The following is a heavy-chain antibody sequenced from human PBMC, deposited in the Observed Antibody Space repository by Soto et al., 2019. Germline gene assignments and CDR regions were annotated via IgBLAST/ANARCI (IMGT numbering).Heavy chain of an antibody. Sequence: GESLKICCKASGFTFSSYSLGWVRHMPGKGLQWMGNIFSSDSSAKYSPSFVGQVTISVDRSINTAYLQWSSLKASDTAIYYCGTWRGSSWFDYWGPGTLVTVSS. CDR1: GFTFSSYS. CDR2: IFSSDSSA. V-gene: IGHV5-51*01. J-gene: IGHJ4*02. CDR3: GTWRGSSWFDY. D-gene: IGHD2-2*01.